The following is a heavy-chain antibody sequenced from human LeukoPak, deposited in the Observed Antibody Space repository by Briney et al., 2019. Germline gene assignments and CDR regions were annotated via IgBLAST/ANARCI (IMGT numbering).Heavy chain of an antibody. D-gene: IGHD3-22*01. J-gene: IGHJ4*02. V-gene: IGHV7-4-1*02. CDR2: INTNTGNP. Sequence: GASVKVSCKASGYIFTNYVLHWVRQAPGQGLEWMGWINTNTGNPTYAQGFTGRFVFSLDTSVSTAYLQISSLKADDTAMYYWARGDYDTHGYQTRWGQGTLVTVSS. CDR3: ARGDYDTHGYQTR. CDR1: GYIFTNYV.